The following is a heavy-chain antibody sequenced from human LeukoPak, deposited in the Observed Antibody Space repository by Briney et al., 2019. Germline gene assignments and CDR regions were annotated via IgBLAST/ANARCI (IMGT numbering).Heavy chain of an antibody. D-gene: IGHD6-19*01. V-gene: IGHV3-23*01. CDR1: GFTFSSYA. Sequence: GGSLRPSCAASGFTFSSYAMSWVRQAPGKGLEWVSAISGSGGSTYYADSVKGRFTISRDNSKNTLYLQMNSLRAEDTAVYYCAKDRTYSSGWYEAFDIWGQGTMVTVSS. CDR3: AKDRTYSSGWYEAFDI. CDR2: ISGSGGST. J-gene: IGHJ3*02.